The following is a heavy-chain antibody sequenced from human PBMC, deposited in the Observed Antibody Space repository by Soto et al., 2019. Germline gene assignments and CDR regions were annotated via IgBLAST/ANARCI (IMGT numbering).Heavy chain of an antibody. D-gene: IGHD6-13*01. CDR1: GGSISSGSYY. V-gene: IGHV4-39*01. Sequence: SETLSLTCSVSGGSISSGSYYWGWIRQTPGRGLEWIASMYHGGTTYSNPSLKSRVTISVDTSKNQFSLRLTSVTAADTAVYYCARRAVREAATKWFDPWGQGTLVTVSS. J-gene: IGHJ5*02. CDR3: ARRAVREAATKWFDP. CDR2: MYHGGTT.